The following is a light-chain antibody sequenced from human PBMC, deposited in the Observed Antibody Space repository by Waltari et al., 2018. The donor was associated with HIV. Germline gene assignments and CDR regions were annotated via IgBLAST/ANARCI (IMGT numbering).Light chain of an antibody. CDR2: DDS. CDR1: NIGSNS. V-gene: IGLV3-21*02. J-gene: IGLJ2*01. CDR3: QVWDSSSDHPQVV. Sequence: SYVLTQPPSLSVAPGQTARHTRAANNIGSNSVHWYQQKPGQAPVLVVYDDSDRPSGIPERFSGSNSGNTATLTITRVDAGDEADYYCQVWDSSSDHPQVVFGGETKLTVL.